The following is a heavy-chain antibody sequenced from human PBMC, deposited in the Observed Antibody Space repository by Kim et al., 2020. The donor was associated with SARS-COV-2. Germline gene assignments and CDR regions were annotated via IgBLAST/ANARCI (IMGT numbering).Heavy chain of an antibody. V-gene: IGHV4-59*12. J-gene: IGHJ4*02. D-gene: IGHD1-26*01. CDR3: ARDGEWELPTALNY. Sequence: TPTLKSRVTISEDTAKSQFSLKLSSVTAADTAVYYCARDGEWELPTALNYWGQGTLVTVSS.